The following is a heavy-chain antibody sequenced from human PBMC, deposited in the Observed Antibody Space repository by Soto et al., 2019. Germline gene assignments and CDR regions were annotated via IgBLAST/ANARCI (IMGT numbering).Heavy chain of an antibody. J-gene: IGHJ6*03. CDR1: GFSLRNARMG. D-gene: IGHD3-22*01. CDR2: ILSSDEK. Sequence: QVTLKESGPVLVKPTETLTLTCTVSGFSLRNARMGVSWIRQPPGKALEWLAHILSSDEKSYNTSLKGRLTLSQDTSKSQVVLTMTNMDPFDTATYFCARMLAVNYYYYYVDVWGEGTTVTVSS. V-gene: IGHV2-26*01. CDR3: ARMLAVNYYYYYVDV.